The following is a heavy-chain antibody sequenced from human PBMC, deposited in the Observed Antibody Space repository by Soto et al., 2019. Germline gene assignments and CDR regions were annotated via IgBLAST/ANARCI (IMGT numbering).Heavy chain of an antibody. CDR3: ARINLYYDYIWGSYRYWAFDI. D-gene: IGHD3-16*02. V-gene: IGHV1-8*01. Sequence: ASVKVSCKASGYTFTSYDINWVRQATGQGLEWMGWMNPNSGNTGYAQKFQGRVTMTRNNSISTAYMELSSLRSEDTAVYYCARINLYYDYIWGSYRYWAFDIWGQGTMVTVSS. CDR1: GYTFTSYD. CDR2: MNPNSGNT. J-gene: IGHJ3*02.